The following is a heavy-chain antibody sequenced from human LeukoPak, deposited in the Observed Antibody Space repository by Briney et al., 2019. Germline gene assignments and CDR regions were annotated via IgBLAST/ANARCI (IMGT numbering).Heavy chain of an antibody. V-gene: IGHV3-23*01. Sequence: GGSLRLSCAASGFTFSIYAMSWVRQAPGKGLEWVAAISGVDGSTYYADSVKGRFTISRDISKNTLYLQMNSLRAEDTAVYYCAKVGRLTDFDYWGQGTLVTVPS. CDR1: GFTFSIYA. CDR2: ISGVDGST. CDR3: AKVGRLTDFDY. J-gene: IGHJ4*02. D-gene: IGHD7-27*01.